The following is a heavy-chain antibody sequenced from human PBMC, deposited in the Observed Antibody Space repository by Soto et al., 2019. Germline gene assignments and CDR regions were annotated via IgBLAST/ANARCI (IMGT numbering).Heavy chain of an antibody. CDR3: ARSGDFWSGKNLDY. J-gene: IGHJ4*02. Sequence: QVQLVQSGAEVKKPGASVKVSCKASGYTLTNYGISWVRQAPGQGLEWMGWISANSGDTNYAQKVQGRVTMTTDTATSTGYMELRSRRSDDTAVYRCARSGDFWSGKNLDYWGQGTLVIVSS. V-gene: IGHV1-18*01. D-gene: IGHD3-3*01. CDR1: GYTLTNYG. CDR2: ISANSGDT.